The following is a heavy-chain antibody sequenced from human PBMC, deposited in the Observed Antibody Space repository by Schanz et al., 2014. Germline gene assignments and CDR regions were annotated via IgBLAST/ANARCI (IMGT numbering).Heavy chain of an antibody. V-gene: IGHV3-33*01. D-gene: IGHD6-19*01. CDR3: ARLGTGMAVAGSVIDSYYYYMDV. CDR1: GFTFSAYG. CDR2: IWYDGNNK. J-gene: IGHJ6*03. Sequence: QVQLVESGGGVVQPGRSLRLSCAASGFTFSAYGMHWVRQAPGKGLEWVAVIWYDGNNKYYADSVKGRFTISRDNSKNTLYLQMNSLRAEDTAVYYCARLGTGMAVAGSVIDSYYYYMDVWGEGTTVTVSS.